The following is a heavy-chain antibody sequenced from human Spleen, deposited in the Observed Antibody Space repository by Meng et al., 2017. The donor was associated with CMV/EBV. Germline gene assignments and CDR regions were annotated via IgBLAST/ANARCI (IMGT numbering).Heavy chain of an antibody. J-gene: IGHJ3*02. CDR3: AKEEQWLKQNAFDI. D-gene: IGHD6-19*01. V-gene: IGHV3-30*02. CDR1: GFTFSNYG. Sequence: GGFLRLSCAASGFTFSNYGMHWVRQAPGRGLEWVAVIRYDGRNKYYADSVKGRFTIFRDNSNNTLYLQMNSLTAADTAVYYCAKEEQWLKQNAFDIWGQGTMVTVSS. CDR2: IRYDGRNK.